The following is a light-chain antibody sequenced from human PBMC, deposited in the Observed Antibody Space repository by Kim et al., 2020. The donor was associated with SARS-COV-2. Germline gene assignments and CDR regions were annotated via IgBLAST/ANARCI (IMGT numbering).Light chain of an antibody. Sequence: EIMLTQSPGTLSLSPGERATLSCRASQTVTSSYLAWYQHKPGQAPRLLIYGASTRATDIPDRFSGSGSGTVFTLTISRLEPEDFAVYFCQQYGSSHPLTFGGGTKVDIK. V-gene: IGKV3-20*01. CDR3: QQYGSSHPLT. CDR1: QTVTSSY. CDR2: GAS. J-gene: IGKJ4*01.